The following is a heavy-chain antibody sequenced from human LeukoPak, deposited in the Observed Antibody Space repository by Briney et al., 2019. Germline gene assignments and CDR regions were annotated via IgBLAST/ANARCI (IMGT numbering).Heavy chain of an antibody. CDR2: ISVANIA. Sequence: PGGSLRLSCAASGFSVSGNYMSWVRLAPGKGLEWVSLISVANIAYYADSVKGRFTISRDNAKNTLYLQMNSLRAEDTALYYCARAGKWPPYNYYYGMDVWGPGTTVTVSS. V-gene: IGHV3-53*01. CDR3: ARAGKWPPYNYYYGMDV. CDR1: GFSVSGNY. J-gene: IGHJ6*02. D-gene: IGHD3-16*01.